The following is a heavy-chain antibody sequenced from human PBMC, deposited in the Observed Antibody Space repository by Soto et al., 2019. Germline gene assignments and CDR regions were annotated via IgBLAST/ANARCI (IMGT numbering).Heavy chain of an antibody. J-gene: IGHJ4*02. CDR1: GGTFSSYT. D-gene: IGHD6-13*01. Sequence: ASVKVSCKASGGTFSSYTISWVRQAPGQGLEWMGRIIPILGIANYAQKFQGRVTITADKSTSTAYMELSSLRSEDTAVYYCASDAPQSSSWFDYWGQGTLVTVSS. V-gene: IGHV1-69*02. CDR2: IIPILGIA. CDR3: ASDAPQSSSWFDY.